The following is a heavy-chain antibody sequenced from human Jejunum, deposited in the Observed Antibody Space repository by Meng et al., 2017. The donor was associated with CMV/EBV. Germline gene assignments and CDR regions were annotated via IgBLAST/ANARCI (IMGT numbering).Heavy chain of an antibody. V-gene: IGHV3-21*04. CDR1: SDYP. D-gene: IGHD6-19*01. Sequence: SDYPMSGVRQAPGKGLEWVSSISSSSSYIYYADSVRGRFTISRDNAKNSLYLLMTSLRVDDTAVYYCVRENAHSSGWSLYNWFDPWGQGTQVTVSS. CDR2: ISSSSSYI. CDR3: VRENAHSSGWSLYNWFDP. J-gene: IGHJ5*02.